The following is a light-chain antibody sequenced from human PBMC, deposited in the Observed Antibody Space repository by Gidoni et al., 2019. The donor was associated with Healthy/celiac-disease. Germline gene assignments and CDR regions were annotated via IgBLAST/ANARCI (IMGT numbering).Light chain of an antibody. J-gene: IGKJ3*01. Sequence: DIQMTHSPSSLSASVGDRVTITCQASQDISNYLNWYQQKPGKAPKRLIYDASNLQTGVPARLSGSGSGKDFTFTISSLQPEDIAIYYCQQYDNLPLTFGHGTKVDIK. V-gene: IGKV1-33*01. CDR2: DAS. CDR1: QDISNY. CDR3: QQYDNLPLT.